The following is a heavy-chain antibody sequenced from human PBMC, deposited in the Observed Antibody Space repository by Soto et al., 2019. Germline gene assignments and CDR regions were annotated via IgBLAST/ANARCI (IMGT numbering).Heavy chain of an antibody. CDR1: GGSISSGDYY. Sequence: SETLSLTCTVAGGSISSGDYYWRWIRQPPGKGLEWIGYIYYSGSTYYNPSLKSRLAISLDTSNNQFSLQLNSVTASDTAVYYCAGGSNSEVTNFDYWGQGTLVTVSS. CDR2: IYYSGST. D-gene: IGHD3-16*01. J-gene: IGHJ4*02. CDR3: AGGSNSEVTNFDY. V-gene: IGHV4-30-4*01.